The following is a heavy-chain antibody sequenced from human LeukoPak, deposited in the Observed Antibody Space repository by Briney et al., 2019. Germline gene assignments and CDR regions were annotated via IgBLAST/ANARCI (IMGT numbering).Heavy chain of an antibody. CDR2: IYYSGST. Sequence: PSETLSLTCTVSGGSISSYYWSWIRQPPGKGLEWIGSIYYSGSTYYNPSLKSRVTISVDTSKNQFSLKLSSVTAADTAVYYCARQLGCSSTSCYFFDYWGQGTLVTVSS. J-gene: IGHJ4*02. D-gene: IGHD2-2*01. V-gene: IGHV4-39*01. CDR1: GGSISSYY. CDR3: ARQLGCSSTSCYFFDY.